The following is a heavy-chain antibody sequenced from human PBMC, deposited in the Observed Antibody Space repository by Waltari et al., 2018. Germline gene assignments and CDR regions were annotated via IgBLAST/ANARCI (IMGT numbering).Heavy chain of an antibody. J-gene: IGHJ4*02. D-gene: IGHD6-19*01. CDR1: GFSLNPGGVG. V-gene: IGHV2-5*02. Sequence: QITLKESGPALVKPTQTLTLTCTFSGFSLNPGGVGVGWIRQPPGEALEWLALIYWDDEKYYRPSLKSRLSITKDTTKNQVVLTMTDMDPVDTATYFCAHRRLGQWLSFDFWGPGILVAVSS. CDR3: AHRRLGQWLSFDF. CDR2: IYWDDEK.